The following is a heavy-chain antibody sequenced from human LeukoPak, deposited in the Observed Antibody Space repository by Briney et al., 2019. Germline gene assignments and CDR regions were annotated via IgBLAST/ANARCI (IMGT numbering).Heavy chain of an antibody. CDR1: GFTFSSYW. CDR3: ATHDSSGYNSYFDY. V-gene: IGHV3-7*01. CDR2: IKQDGSEK. J-gene: IGHJ4*02. D-gene: IGHD3-22*01. Sequence: PGGSLRLSWAASGFTFSSYWMSWVRQAPGKGLEWVANIKQDGSEKYYVDSVKGRFTISRDNAKNSLYLQMNSLRAEDTAVYYCATHDSSGYNSYFDYWGQGTLVTVSS.